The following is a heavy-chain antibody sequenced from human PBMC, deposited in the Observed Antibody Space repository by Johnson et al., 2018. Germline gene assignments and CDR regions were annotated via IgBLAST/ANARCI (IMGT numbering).Heavy chain of an antibody. V-gene: IGHV3-48*02. Sequence: EVQLVESGGGLVQPGGSLRLSCAASGFTFSTYTMNWVRQAPGKGLEWVSYISSSSSTIYYADSVKGRFTISRDNAKNSLYLQMNSLRDEDTAVYYCASLFGCTSCYINNYYYGMDVWGQGTTVIVSS. D-gene: IGHD2-2*02. CDR1: GFTFSTYT. CDR2: ISSSSSTI. CDR3: ASLFGCTSCYINNYYYGMDV. J-gene: IGHJ6*02.